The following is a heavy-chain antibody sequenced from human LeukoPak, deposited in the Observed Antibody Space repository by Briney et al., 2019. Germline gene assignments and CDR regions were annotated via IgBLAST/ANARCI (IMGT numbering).Heavy chain of an antibody. J-gene: IGHJ6*03. CDR1: GLTFDDYG. Sequence: GGSLRLSFAAPGLTFDDYGMSWVRQAPGKGLEWVSGINWNGGSTGYADSVKGRFTISRDNAKNSLYLQMNSLCAEDTALYYCARSQYQLLYGYYYMDVWGQGTTVTAS. CDR3: ARSQYQLLYGYYYMDV. CDR2: INWNGGST. D-gene: IGHD2-2*02. V-gene: IGHV3-20*03.